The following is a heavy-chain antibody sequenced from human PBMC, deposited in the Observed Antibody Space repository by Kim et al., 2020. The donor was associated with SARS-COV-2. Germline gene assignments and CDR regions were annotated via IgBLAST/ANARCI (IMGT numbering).Heavy chain of an antibody. CDR2: IYYSGST. Sequence: SETLSLTCTVSGGSISSSSYYWGWIRQPPGKGLEWIGSIYYSGSTYYNPSLKSRVTISVDTSKNQFSLKLSSVTAADTAVYYCARLPTYSSSCFDYWGQGTLVTVSS. CDR3: ARLPTYSSSCFDY. J-gene: IGHJ4*02. CDR1: GGSISSSSYY. V-gene: IGHV4-39*01. D-gene: IGHD6-13*01.